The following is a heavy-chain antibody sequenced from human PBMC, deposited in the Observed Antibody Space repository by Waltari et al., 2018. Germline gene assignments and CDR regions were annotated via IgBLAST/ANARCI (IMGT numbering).Heavy chain of an antibody. CDR1: GDSVTSSTAA. Sequence: QVQVQESGPGLVKPSQTLSVTCGIPGDSVTSSTAAWNWIRQSPSRGLEWLGRTYYRSKWYTDYALSVKSRISINADTSKNQFSLLLKSLTPEDTGVYYCAREGSGWANWYFDVWGRGSLVTVSS. D-gene: IGHD6-19*01. J-gene: IGHJ2*01. CDR3: AREGSGWANWYFDV. CDR2: TYYRSKWYT. V-gene: IGHV6-1*01.